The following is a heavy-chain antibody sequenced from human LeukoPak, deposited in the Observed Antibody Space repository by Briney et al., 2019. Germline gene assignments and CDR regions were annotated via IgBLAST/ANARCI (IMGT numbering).Heavy chain of an antibody. Sequence: PGGSLRLSCAASGFTFSSYEMNWVRQAPGKGLEWVSYISSSGSTIYYADSVKGRFTISRDNAKNSLYLQMNSLRAEDTAVYYCARGFYSSFDYWGQGTLVTVSS. CDR1: GFTFSSYE. J-gene: IGHJ4*02. D-gene: IGHD5-18*01. CDR2: ISSSGSTI. CDR3: ARGFYSSFDY. V-gene: IGHV3-48*03.